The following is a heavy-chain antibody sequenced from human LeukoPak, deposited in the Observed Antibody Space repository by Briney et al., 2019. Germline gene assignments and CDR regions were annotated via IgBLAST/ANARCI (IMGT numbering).Heavy chain of an antibody. CDR2: IYYSGST. CDR3: ARSYPYDSSGYYPVTFDY. V-gene: IGHV4-39*01. Sequence: SETLSLTCTVSGRSISSSSYYWGWIRQPPGKGLEWIGSIYYSGSTYYNPSLKSRVTISVDTSKNQFSLKLSSVTAADTAVYYCARSYPYDSSGYYPVTFDYWGQGTLVTVSS. D-gene: IGHD3-22*01. CDR1: GRSISSSSYY. J-gene: IGHJ4*02.